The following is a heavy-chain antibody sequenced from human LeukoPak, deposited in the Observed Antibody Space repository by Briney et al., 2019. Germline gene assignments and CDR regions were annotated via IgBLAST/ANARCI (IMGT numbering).Heavy chain of an antibody. V-gene: IGHV3-21*01. CDR1: GFTFSSYW. CDR2: ISSSSSYI. J-gene: IGHJ4*02. CDR3: ASAVTTRKPFDY. Sequence: PGGSLGLSCAASGFTFSSYWMSWVRQAPGKGLEWVSSISSSSSYIYYADSVKGRFTISRDNAKNSLYLQMNSLRAEDTAVYYCASAVTTRKPFDYWGQGTLVTVSS. D-gene: IGHD4-11*01.